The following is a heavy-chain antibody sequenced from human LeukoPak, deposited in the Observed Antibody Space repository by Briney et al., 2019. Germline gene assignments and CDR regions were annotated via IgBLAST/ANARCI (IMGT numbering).Heavy chain of an antibody. CDR1: GFTFRSYW. V-gene: IGHV3-74*01. Sequence: GGSLRLSRAASGFTFRSYWMHWVRQAPGKGLVWVSRINTDGSSTNYADSVKGRFTISRDNAKNTLYLQMNSLRAEDTAVYYCATISFLEWLHWGQGTLVTVSS. CDR3: ATISFLEWLH. CDR2: INTDGSST. D-gene: IGHD3-3*01. J-gene: IGHJ4*02.